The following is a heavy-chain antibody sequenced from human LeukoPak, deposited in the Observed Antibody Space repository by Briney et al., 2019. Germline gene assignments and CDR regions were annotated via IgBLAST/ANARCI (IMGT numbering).Heavy chain of an antibody. Sequence: SETLSLTRAVYGGSFSGYYWSWIRQPPGKGLEWIGEINHSGSTNYNPSLKSRVTISVDTSKNQFSLKLSSVTAADTAVYYCARFAVRGVNSKTFFDYWGQGTLVTVSS. CDR3: ARFAVRGVNSKTFFDY. J-gene: IGHJ4*02. CDR2: INHSGST. CDR1: GGSFSGYY. D-gene: IGHD3-10*01. V-gene: IGHV4-34*01.